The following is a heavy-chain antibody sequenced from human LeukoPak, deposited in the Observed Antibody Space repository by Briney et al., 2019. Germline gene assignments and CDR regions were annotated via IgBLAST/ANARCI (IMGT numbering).Heavy chain of an antibody. J-gene: IGHJ4*02. D-gene: IGHD6-19*01. CDR1: GYTFTGYY. V-gene: IGHV1-2*02. CDR3: ARESGYSSGWEKFDY. Sequence: ASVKVPCKAFGYTFTGYYMHWVRQAPGQGLEWMGWINPNSGGTNYAQKFQGRVTMTRDTSISTAYMELSRLRSDDTAVYYCARESGYSSGWEKFDYWGQGTLVTVSS. CDR2: INPNSGGT.